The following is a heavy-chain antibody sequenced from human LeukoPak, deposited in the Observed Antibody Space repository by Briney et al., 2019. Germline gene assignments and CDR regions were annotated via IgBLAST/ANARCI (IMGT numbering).Heavy chain of an antibody. CDR3: ASISGTSFDY. V-gene: IGHV4-38-2*01. J-gene: IGHJ4*02. CDR1: GYSISSGYH. Sequence: SETLSLTCAVSGYSISSGYHWGWIRQPPGKGLEGIGSIFYSGSTYYNPSLNSRVTISVDTSKNQVSLRLSSVTAADTAVYYCASISGTSFDYWGQGTLVTVPS. CDR2: IFYSGST. D-gene: IGHD1-14*01.